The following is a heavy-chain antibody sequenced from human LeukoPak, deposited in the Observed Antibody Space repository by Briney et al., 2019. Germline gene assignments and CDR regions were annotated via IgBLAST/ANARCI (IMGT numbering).Heavy chain of an antibody. CDR2: ISGSGGST. CDR3: ANAGYCSSTSCLY. Sequence: PAGSLRLSCAASGFTFSTYAMTWVRQAPGKGLEWVSSISGSGGSTYYADSVKGRFTISRDNSKNTLYLQMNSLRAEDTAEYYCANAGYCSSTSCLYWGQGTLITVSS. CDR1: GFTFSTYA. V-gene: IGHV3-23*01. D-gene: IGHD2-2*01. J-gene: IGHJ4*02.